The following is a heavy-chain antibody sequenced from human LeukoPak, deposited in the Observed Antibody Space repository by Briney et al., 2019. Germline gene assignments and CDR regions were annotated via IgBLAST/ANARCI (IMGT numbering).Heavy chain of an antibody. J-gene: IGHJ4*02. CDR1: GYTFTVYY. D-gene: IGHD5-18*01. Sequence: ASVKVSCKPSGYTFTVYYIHWVRQAPRQGLEWMGWINPTSGATNYAQKFQGRVTMTRDTSISTAYMELNSLRSDDTAVYYCAREIGPRQLHLWGSAFDYWGQGTLVTVSS. CDR2: INPTSGAT. V-gene: IGHV1-2*02. CDR3: AREIGPRQLHLWGSAFDY.